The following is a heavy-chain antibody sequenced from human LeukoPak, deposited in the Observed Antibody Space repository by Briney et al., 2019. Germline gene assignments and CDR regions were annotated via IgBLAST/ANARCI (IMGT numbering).Heavy chain of an antibody. J-gene: IGHJ4*02. CDR3: ARGFHYYGSGSLFGH. CDR2: INLSGSA. D-gene: IGHD3-10*01. Sequence: PSETLSLTSAVYGESFRGYYRSGIRPRPRKGLEWIGEINLSGSANYNPSRKSRVTISVDTSKNQFSLMLSSVTAADTAVYYCARGFHYYGSGSLFGHWGQGTLVTVSS. V-gene: IGHV4-34*01. CDR1: GESFRGYY.